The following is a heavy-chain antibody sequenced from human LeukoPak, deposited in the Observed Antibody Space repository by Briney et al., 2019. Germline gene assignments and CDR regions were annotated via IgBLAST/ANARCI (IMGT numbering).Heavy chain of an antibody. D-gene: IGHD3-22*01. CDR1: GGSISSYY. CDR3: ARDQRRYYDSSGYYKGAFDI. CDR2: IYYSGST. V-gene: IGHV4-59*01. J-gene: IGHJ3*02. Sequence: PSETLSLTCTVSGGSISSYYWSWIRQPPGKGLEWIGYIYYSGSTNYNPSLKSRVTISVDTSKNQFSLKLSSVTAADTAVYYCARDQRRYYDSSGYYKGAFDIWGQGTMVTVSS.